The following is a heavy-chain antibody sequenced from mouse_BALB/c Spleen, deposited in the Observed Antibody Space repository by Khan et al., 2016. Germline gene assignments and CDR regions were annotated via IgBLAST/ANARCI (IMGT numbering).Heavy chain of an antibody. CDR2: IYPGDGDT. Sequence: VQCQESGAELVRPGSSVKISCKASGFAFSSYWMNWVKQRPGQGLEWIGQIYPGDGDTNYNGKFKGKATLTADKSSSTAYMQLSSLTSEDSAVYFCARGTPFANWGQGTLVTVSA. D-gene: IGHD2-14*01. CDR1: GFAFSSYW. V-gene: IGHV1-80*01. J-gene: IGHJ3*01. CDR3: ARGTPFAN.